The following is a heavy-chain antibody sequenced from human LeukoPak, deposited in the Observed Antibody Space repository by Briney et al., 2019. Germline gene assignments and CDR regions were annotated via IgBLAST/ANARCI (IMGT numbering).Heavy chain of an antibody. D-gene: IGHD4-17*01. CDR3: ARGLGLRVMTTVTTFDN. J-gene: IGHJ4*02. CDR1: GGSVYDYY. V-gene: IGHV4-34*01. CDR2: INHSGRT. Sequence: SETLSLTCAVYGGSVYDYYWSWIRQPPGKGLEWMGEINHSGRTNYNPSLKSRVTISVDTSTHQLSLTLRSVTAADTAVYYCARGLGLRVMTTVTTFDNWGQGTLVTVSS.